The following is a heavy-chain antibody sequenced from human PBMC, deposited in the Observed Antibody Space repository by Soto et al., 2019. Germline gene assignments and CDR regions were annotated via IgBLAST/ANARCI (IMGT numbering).Heavy chain of an antibody. V-gene: IGHV3-33*01. CDR2: IWYDGSNK. CDR1: GFTFSSYG. D-gene: IGHD4-17*01. Sequence: ESGGGVVQPGRSLRRSCAASGFTFSSYGMHWVRQAPGKGLEWVAVIWYDGSNKYYADSVKGRFTISRDNSKNTLYLQMNSLRAEDTAVYYCARGDYGDYYFDYWGQGTLVTVSS. CDR3: ARGDYGDYYFDY. J-gene: IGHJ4*02.